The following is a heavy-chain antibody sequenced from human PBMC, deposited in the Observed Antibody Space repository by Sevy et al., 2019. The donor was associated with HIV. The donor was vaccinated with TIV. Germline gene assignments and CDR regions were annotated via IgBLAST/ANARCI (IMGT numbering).Heavy chain of an antibody. J-gene: IGHJ4*02. CDR3: AKGNSGSFDY. CDR2: IKQDESEK. Sequence: GGSLRLSCAASGFSFSTYWMHWVRQAPGKGLEWVANIKQDESEKYYVASVKGRFTISGDNAKNSVYLEMNSLRPEDTAIYYCAKGNSGSFDYWGQGTLVTVSS. V-gene: IGHV3-7*01. CDR1: GFSFSTYW. D-gene: IGHD3-22*01.